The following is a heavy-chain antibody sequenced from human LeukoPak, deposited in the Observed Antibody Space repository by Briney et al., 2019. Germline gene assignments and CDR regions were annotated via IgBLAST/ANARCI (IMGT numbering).Heavy chain of an antibody. Sequence: SETLSLTCTVSGGSVSSGSYYWSWIRQPPGKGLEWIGYIYYSGSTNYNPSLKSRVTISVDTSKNQFSLKLSSVTAADTAVYYCARNPAYGSGSYYSPYYYGMDVWGKGTTVTVSS. D-gene: IGHD3-10*01. J-gene: IGHJ6*04. CDR1: GGSVSSGSYY. V-gene: IGHV4-61*01. CDR3: ARNPAYGSGSYYSPYYYGMDV. CDR2: IYYSGST.